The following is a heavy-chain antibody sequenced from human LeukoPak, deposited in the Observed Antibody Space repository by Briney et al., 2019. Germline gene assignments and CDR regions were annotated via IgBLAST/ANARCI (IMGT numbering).Heavy chain of an antibody. CDR1: GGSISSNYH. V-gene: IGHV4-39*01. J-gene: IGHJ3*01. CDR2: IYYSGNT. D-gene: IGHD6-13*01. Sequence: PSETLSLTCTVSGGSISSNYHWGWIRQPPGKGLEWIASIYYSGNTYYNPSLKSRVTISVDTSSNQFSLKLSSVTAADTAVYYCARLGIAATGPAVWGQGTMASVSS. CDR3: ARLGIAATGPAV.